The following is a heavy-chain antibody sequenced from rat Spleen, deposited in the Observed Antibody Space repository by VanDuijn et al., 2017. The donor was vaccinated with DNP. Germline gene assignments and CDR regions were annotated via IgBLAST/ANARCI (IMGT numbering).Heavy chain of an antibody. J-gene: IGHJ3*01. CDR2: ISTGGGT. D-gene: IGHD4-3*01. V-gene: IGHV5-27*01. CDR3: TIAYNSGFAY. CDR1: GFTFSNHW. Sequence: EVQLVESGGGLVQPGRSIKLSCAASGFTFSNHWMTWIRQAPTQGLEWVAYISTGGGTYYRDSVKGRFTVSRDNAKSTLYLQMDSLRSEDTATYYCTIAYNSGFAYWGQGTLVTVSS.